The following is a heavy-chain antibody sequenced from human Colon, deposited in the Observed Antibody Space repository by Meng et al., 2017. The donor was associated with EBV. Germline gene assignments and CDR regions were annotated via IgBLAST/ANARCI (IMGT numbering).Heavy chain of an antibody. CDR3: ARVSSGWDYFDY. V-gene: IGHV4-31*03. D-gene: IGHD6-19*01. J-gene: IGHJ4*02. Sequence: QVPLRDPGPCRVTPSQTLSLTRPVSGGSVISVGYYWTWIRQHPGKGLEWFGHIYCSGSTFYNPSLKRRVIISIDTSKNQFSLNLRSVTAADTAVYYCARVSSGWDYFDYWGQGTLVTVSS. CDR2: IYCSGST. CDR1: GGSVISVGYY.